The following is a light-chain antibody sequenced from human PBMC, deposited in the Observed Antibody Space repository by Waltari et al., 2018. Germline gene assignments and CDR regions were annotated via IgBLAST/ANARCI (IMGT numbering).Light chain of an antibody. Sequence: EIVLTQSGTLSLSPGERATLSCRASQSVSRYLAWYQQKPGQAPRLLIYDASSRATGIPDMFSGSGSRTDFSLTISRLEPEDFAVYYCQKYGSLPATFGQRTKVEIK. CDR1: QSVSRY. CDR3: QKYGSLPAT. CDR2: DAS. J-gene: IGKJ1*01. V-gene: IGKV3-20*01.